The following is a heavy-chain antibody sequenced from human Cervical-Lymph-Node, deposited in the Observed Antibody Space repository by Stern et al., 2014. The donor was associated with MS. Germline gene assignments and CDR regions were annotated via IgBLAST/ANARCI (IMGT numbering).Heavy chain of an antibody. CDR2: ITTNTGSP. CDR3: ARVNRDGYSLSGY. V-gene: IGHV7-4-1*02. Sequence: VQLVQSGPELKKPGASVKVSCKASGYTFTNYAVSWVRQAPGQGLHWMGWITTNTGSPTYAQDFTGRFVFSLDTSVSTAYLQISSLQPEDTAVYYCARVNRDGYSLSGYWGQGTLVTVSS. D-gene: IGHD5-24*01. CDR1: GYTFTNYA. J-gene: IGHJ4*02.